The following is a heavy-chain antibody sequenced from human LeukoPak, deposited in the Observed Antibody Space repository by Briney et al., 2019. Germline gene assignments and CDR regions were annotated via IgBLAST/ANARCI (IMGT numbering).Heavy chain of an antibody. CDR1: GYTFTGYY. D-gene: IGHD5-12*01. J-gene: IGHJ4*02. Sequence: ASVKVSCKASGYTFTGYYMHWVRQAPGQGLEWMGGIIPIFGTANYAQKFQGRVTITADKSTSTAYMELSSLRSEDTAVYYCAREGIVATIEPNWGQGTLVTVSS. CDR3: AREGIVATIEPN. CDR2: IIPIFGTA. V-gene: IGHV1-69*06.